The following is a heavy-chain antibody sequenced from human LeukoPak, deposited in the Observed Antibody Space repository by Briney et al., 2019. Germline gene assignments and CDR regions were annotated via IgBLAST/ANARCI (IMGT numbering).Heavy chain of an antibody. CDR2: FDPEDGET. Sequence: GASVKVSCKVSGYTLTELSMHWVRQAPGKGLEWMGGFDPEDGETIYAQKFQGRVTMTEDTSTDTAYMELSSLRSEDTAVYYCATARYYDILTGYPDYWGQGTLVTVSS. CDR1: GYTLTELS. V-gene: IGHV1-24*01. J-gene: IGHJ4*02. CDR3: ATARYYDILTGYPDY. D-gene: IGHD3-9*01.